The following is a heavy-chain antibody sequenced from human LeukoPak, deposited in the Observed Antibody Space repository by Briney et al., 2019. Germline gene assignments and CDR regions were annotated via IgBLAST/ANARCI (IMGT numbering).Heavy chain of an antibody. CDR3: ARDVDFGY. V-gene: IGHV3-74*01. J-gene: IGHJ4*02. CDR1: GFTFSSYW. Sequence: GGSLRLSCVASGFTFSSYWMHWVRQDPVKGLVWVSRINSDGTSTTYADSVKGRFTISRDNAEKTVYLQMDSLTADDSAVYYCARDVDFGYWGQGTLVTVSS. CDR2: INSDGTST.